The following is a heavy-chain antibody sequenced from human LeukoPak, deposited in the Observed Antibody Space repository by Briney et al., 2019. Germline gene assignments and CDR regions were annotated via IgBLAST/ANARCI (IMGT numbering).Heavy chain of an antibody. Sequence: ASVKVSCKASGYSFTSYGISWVRQAPGQGLEWMGWISGYNGNTNYEQKVQGRVTMTTDTSTSTAYMEVRRLRSDDTAVYYFARDRWRLDDSSGYYSFTNWGQGTLVTVSS. V-gene: IGHV1-18*01. CDR3: ARDRWRLDDSSGYYSFTN. CDR2: ISGYNGNT. J-gene: IGHJ4*02. CDR1: GYSFTSYG. D-gene: IGHD3-22*01.